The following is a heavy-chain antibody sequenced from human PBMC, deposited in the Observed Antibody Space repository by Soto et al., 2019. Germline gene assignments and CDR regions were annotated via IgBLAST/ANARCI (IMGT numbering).Heavy chain of an antibody. D-gene: IGHD6-13*01. V-gene: IGHV3-30-3*01. J-gene: IGHJ4*02. Sequence: QVQLVESGGGVVQPGRSLRLSCAASGFTFSSYAMHWVRQAPGKGLEWVAVISYDGSNKYYADSVKGRFTISRDNSKNTLYLQMNSLRAEDTAVYYCAREGRGSSSWYAAGGYFDYWGQGTLVTVSS. CDR3: AREGRGSSSWYAAGGYFDY. CDR1: GFTFSSYA. CDR2: ISYDGSNK.